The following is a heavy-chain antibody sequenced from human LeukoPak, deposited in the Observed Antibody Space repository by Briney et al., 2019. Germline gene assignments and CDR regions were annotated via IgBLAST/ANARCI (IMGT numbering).Heavy chain of an antibody. Sequence: PGGSLRLSCAAPGFTFSSYSMNWVRQAPGKGLEWVSYISSSSSTIYYADSVKGRFTISRDNAKNTLYLQMNSLRAEDTAVYYCARGSTQYSSGWYGLDYWGQGTLVTVSS. J-gene: IGHJ4*02. D-gene: IGHD6-19*01. V-gene: IGHV3-48*04. CDR1: GFTFSSYS. CDR3: ARGSTQYSSGWYGLDY. CDR2: ISSSSSTI.